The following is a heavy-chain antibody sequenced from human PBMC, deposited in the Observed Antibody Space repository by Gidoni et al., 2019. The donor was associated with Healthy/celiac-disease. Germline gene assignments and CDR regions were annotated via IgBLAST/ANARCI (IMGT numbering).Heavy chain of an antibody. D-gene: IGHD3-3*01. CDR2: IYPSDSDT. V-gene: IGHV5-51*01. J-gene: IGHJ4*02. CDR3: ARGGDTIFGVVIHFDY. Sequence: EVQLVQSGAEVKKPGESLKISCKGSGYSFTSYWIGWVRQMPGKGLEWIGIIYPSDSDTRYSPSFQGQVTISADKSISTAYLQWSSLKASDTAMYYCARGGDTIFGVVIHFDYWGQGTLVTVSS. CDR1: GYSFTSYW.